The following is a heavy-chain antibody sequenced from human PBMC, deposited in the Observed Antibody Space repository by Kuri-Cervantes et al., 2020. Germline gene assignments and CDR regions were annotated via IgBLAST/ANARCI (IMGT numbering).Heavy chain of an antibody. V-gene: IGHV1-3*01. CDR1: GYTFTSYA. CDR2: INAGNGNT. Sequence: ASVKVSCKASGYTFTSYAMHWVRQAPGQRLEWMGWINAGNGNTKYSQKLQGRVTMTTDTSTSTAYMELRSLRSDDTAVYYCARDITGYGDPFDYWGQGTLVTVSS. D-gene: IGHD4-17*01. CDR3: ARDITGYGDPFDY. J-gene: IGHJ4*02.